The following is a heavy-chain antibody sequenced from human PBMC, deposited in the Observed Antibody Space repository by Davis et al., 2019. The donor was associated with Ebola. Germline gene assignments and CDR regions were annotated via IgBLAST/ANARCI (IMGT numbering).Heavy chain of an antibody. Sequence: GGSLRLSCKGSGYSFTSYWIGWVRQMPGKGLEWMGIIFIGDSDTRYSPSFPGQVTISADKSISTAYLQWSGLKASDTAMYYCARHRNGYDIDYWGQGTLVTVSS. J-gene: IGHJ4*02. CDR1: GYSFTSYW. V-gene: IGHV5-51*01. D-gene: IGHD3-9*01. CDR3: ARHRNGYDIDY. CDR2: IFIGDSDT.